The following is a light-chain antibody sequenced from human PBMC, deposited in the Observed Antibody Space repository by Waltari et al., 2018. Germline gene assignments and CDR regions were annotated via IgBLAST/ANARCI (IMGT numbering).Light chain of an antibody. CDR1: QGISSY. Sequence: DIQMTQSPSSLSASVGDTVTITCRASQGISSYLNWFQQKPGKGPRLLVYAATTLQSGVPSRFSGSGSGTEFTLIISSLQPEDFAAYYCLQHNSYPLTFGGGTKVEIK. J-gene: IGKJ4*01. CDR3: LQHNSYPLT. CDR2: AAT. V-gene: IGKV1-17*01.